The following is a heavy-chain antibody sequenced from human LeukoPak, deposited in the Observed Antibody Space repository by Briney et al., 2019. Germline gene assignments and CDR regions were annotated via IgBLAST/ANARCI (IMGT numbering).Heavy chain of an antibody. V-gene: IGHV3-7*01. Sequence: GGPLTLSCAAPGFTFYNSWMAWVRQAQGKGLEWVANIKYDGNEIYYVDSVEGRFTISRDNAKNSLHLEMNSLRADDTAVYYCAAMDHFDYWGQGTLVSVSS. CDR2: IKYDGNEI. CDR3: AAMDHFDY. J-gene: IGHJ4*02. D-gene: IGHD5-18*01. CDR1: GFTFYNSW.